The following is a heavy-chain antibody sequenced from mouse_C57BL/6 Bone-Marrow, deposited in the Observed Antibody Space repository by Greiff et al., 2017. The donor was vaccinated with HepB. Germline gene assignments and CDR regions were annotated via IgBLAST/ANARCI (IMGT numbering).Heavy chain of an antibody. D-gene: IGHD1-1*01. Sequence: QVQLQQPGAELVMPGASVKLSCKASGYTFTSYWMHWVKQRPGQGLEWIGEIDPSDSYTNYNQKFKGKSTLTVDKSSSTAYMQLSSLTSEDSAGYYCARTSFHYYGSSYLYYFDYWGQGTTLTVSS. CDR1: GYTFTSYW. CDR3: ARTSFHYYGSSYLYYFDY. V-gene: IGHV1-69*01. CDR2: IDPSDSYT. J-gene: IGHJ2*01.